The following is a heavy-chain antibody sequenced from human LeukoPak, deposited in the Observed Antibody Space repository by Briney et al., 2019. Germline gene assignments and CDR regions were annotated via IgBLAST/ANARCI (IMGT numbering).Heavy chain of an antibody. D-gene: IGHD2-2*01. V-gene: IGHV4-39*07. CDR1: GGSISSSSYY. CDR2: IYYSGST. J-gene: IGHJ5*02. Sequence: SETLSLTCTVSGGSISSSSYYWGWIRQPPGKGLEWIGSIYYSGSTYYNPSLKSRVTISVDTSKNQFSLKLSSVTAADTAVYYCARSRSCYGCSWFDPWGQGTLVTVSS. CDR3: ARSRSCYGCSWFDP.